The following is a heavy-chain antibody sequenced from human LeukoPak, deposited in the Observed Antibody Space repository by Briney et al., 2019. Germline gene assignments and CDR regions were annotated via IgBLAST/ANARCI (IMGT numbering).Heavy chain of an antibody. D-gene: IGHD5-12*01. CDR3: ARGGYSGYDLGNFDY. J-gene: IGHJ4*02. CDR1: GYSSTSYW. Sequence: GESLKISCKGSGYSSTSYWIGWVRQMPGKGLEWMGIIYPGDSDTRYSPSFQGQVTISADKSISTAYLQWSSLKASDTAMYYCARGGYSGYDLGNFDYWGQGTLVTVSS. CDR2: IYPGDSDT. V-gene: IGHV5-51*01.